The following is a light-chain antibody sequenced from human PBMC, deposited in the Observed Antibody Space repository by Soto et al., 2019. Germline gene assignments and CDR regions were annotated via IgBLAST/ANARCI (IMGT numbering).Light chain of an antibody. CDR3: GTWDGSLSAGV. V-gene: IGLV1-51*01. J-gene: IGLJ2*01. CDR2: DNT. CDR1: TSNLANNY. Sequence: QSVLTQPHSVSAAPGQKVHIPCSGSTSNLANNYVSWYQQLPGAAPKLLIYDNTERPSGIPDRFSGSKSGTSATLGITGLQPGYEGNYYCGTWDGSLSAGVFGGGTKLTVL.